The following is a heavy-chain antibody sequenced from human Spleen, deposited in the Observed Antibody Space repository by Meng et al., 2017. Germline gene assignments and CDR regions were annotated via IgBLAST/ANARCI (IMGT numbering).Heavy chain of an antibody. V-gene: IGHV4-34*01. CDR3: ARGPTTMAHDFDY. Sequence: VHVQPWGAGQLKPSETLSLTCAVYGGPFSGYYWSWIRQPPGKGLEWIGEINHSGSTNYNPSLESRATISVDTSQNNLSLKLSSVTAADSAVYYCARGPTTMAHDFDYWGQGTLVTVSS. J-gene: IGHJ4*02. CDR2: INHSGST. CDR1: GGPFSGYY. D-gene: IGHD4-11*01.